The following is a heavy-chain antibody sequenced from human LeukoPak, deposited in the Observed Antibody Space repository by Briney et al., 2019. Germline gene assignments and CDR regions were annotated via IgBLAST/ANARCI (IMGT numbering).Heavy chain of an antibody. Sequence: SVKVSCKASGYTFTSYGISWVRQAPGQGLEWMGGIIPIFGTANYAQKFQGRVTITADESTSTAYMELSSLRSEDTAVYYCAKDPEYYYDSSGYIFDYWGQGTLVTVSS. CDR3: AKDPEYYYDSSGYIFDY. CDR1: GYTFTSYG. CDR2: IIPIFGTA. V-gene: IGHV1-69*13. J-gene: IGHJ4*02. D-gene: IGHD3-22*01.